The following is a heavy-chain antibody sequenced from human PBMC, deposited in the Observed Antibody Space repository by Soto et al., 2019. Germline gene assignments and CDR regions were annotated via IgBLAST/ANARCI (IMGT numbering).Heavy chain of an antibody. D-gene: IGHD1-1*01. J-gene: IGHJ4*02. CDR3: ARGTYFDY. CDR2: ISAYNDHT. V-gene: IGHV1-18*01. Sequence: QVQLVQSGTEVKKPGASVKVSCKASGYIMTTYGVSWVRQAPGQGLEWVGWISAYNDHTNYAQKFQGRVTMTTDTTTRTDYKQLRSLRSDDTAVYYCARGTYFDYWGQGPLVTV. CDR1: GYIMTTYG.